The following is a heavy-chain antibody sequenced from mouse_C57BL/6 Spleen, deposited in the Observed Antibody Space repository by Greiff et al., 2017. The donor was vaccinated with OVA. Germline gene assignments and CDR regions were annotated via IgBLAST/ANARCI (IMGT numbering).Heavy chain of an antibody. Sequence: EVKVEESGGGLVQPGGSMKLSCVASGFTFSNYWMNWVRQSPEKGLEWVAQIRLKSDNYATHYAESVKGRFTISRDDSKSSVYLQMNNLRAEDTGIYYCTEALPRGDYFDYWGQGTTLTVSS. J-gene: IGHJ2*01. CDR1: GFTFSNYW. CDR2: IRLKSDNYAT. V-gene: IGHV6-3*01. CDR3: TEALPRGDYFDY.